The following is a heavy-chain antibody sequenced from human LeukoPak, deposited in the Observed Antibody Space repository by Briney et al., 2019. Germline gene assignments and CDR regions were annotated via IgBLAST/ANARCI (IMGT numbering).Heavy chain of an antibody. V-gene: IGHV3-23*01. CDR1: GFTFSSFA. CDR2: ISPSGGIT. CDR3: AKGRYYNILTGYYVRRGFDY. Sequence: GGSLRLSCAASGFTFSSFAMSWIRQAPGKGLEWVSGISPSGGITYYTDSVKGRFTIPRDNSKNTVSLQMNSLRAEDTAVYYCAKGRYYNILTGYYVRRGFDYWGQGTLVTVSS. J-gene: IGHJ4*02. D-gene: IGHD3-9*01.